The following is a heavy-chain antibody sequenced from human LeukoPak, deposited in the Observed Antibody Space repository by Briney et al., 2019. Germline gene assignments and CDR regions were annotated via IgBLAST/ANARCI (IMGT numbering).Heavy chain of an antibody. J-gene: IGHJ4*02. CDR1: GFTFSSYA. V-gene: IGHV3-23*01. CDR3: AKLEDIVVVPGALDY. CDR2: ISGTGGST. D-gene: IGHD2-2*01. Sequence: GGSLRLSCAASGFTFSSYAMSWVRQAPGKGLEWVSAISGTGGSTYYADSVKGRFTISRDNSRNTLYLQMNSLRAEDTAVYYCAKLEDIVVVPGALDYWGQGTLVTVSS.